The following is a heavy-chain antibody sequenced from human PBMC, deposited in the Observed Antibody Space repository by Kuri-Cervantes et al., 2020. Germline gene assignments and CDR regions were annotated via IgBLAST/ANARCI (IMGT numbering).Heavy chain of an antibody. D-gene: IGHD2-2*01. V-gene: IGHV3-11*01. Sequence: GESLKISCAASGFTFSDYYMSWIRQAPGKGLEWVSYISSSGSTIYYADSVKGRFTISRDNAKNSLYLQMNSLRAEDTALYYCAEDSRPYQLLGWFDPWGQGTLVTVSS. CDR3: AEDSRPYQLLGWFDP. J-gene: IGHJ5*02. CDR2: ISSSGSTI. CDR1: GFTFSDYY.